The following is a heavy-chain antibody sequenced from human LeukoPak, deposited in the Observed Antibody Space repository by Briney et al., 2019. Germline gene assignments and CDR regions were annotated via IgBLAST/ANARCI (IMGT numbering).Heavy chain of an antibody. Sequence: SETLSLTCTVSGGSISSGGYYWSWIRQPPGKGLEWIGYIYHSGSTNYNPSLKSRVSISVDKSKNQFSLNLSSVTAADTAVYYCARLSFVYRQFGEAPAFDYWGQGTLVTVSS. CDR3: ARLSFVYRQFGEAPAFDY. CDR2: IYHSGST. D-gene: IGHD3-10*01. J-gene: IGHJ4*02. CDR1: GGSISSGGYY. V-gene: IGHV4-61*08.